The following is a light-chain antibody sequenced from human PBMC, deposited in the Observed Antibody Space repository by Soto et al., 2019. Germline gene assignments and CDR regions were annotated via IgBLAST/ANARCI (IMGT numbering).Light chain of an antibody. CDR2: DVT. J-gene: IGLJ1*01. CDR1: SSDVGGYNY. V-gene: IGLV2-14*01. CDR3: SSYTRSSTYV. Sequence: QPVLTQPASVSGSPGQSITISCTGTSSDVGGYNYVSWYQQHPGKAPKLIIYDVTNRPSGVSNRFSGSKSGNTASLTISGLQAEDEADYYCSSYTRSSTYVFGTGTKLTVL.